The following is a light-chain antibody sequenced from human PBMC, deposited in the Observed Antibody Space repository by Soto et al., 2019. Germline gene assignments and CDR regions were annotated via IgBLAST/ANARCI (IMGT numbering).Light chain of an antibody. Sequence: DIVMTQSPDSLAVSLGERATINCRSSQTILYSPNNKNQLAWYQQKPGQPPKLLFYWASTRESGVPDRFSGSESGTDFTLTISSLQAEDVAVYYFQKYCSPPYTFGQGTKLEI. CDR1: QTILYSPNNKNQ. J-gene: IGKJ2*01. CDR3: QKYCSPPYT. CDR2: WAS. V-gene: IGKV4-1*01.